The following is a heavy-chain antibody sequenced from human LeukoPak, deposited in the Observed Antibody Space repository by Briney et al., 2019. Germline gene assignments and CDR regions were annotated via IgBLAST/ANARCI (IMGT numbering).Heavy chain of an antibody. J-gene: IGHJ6*03. Sequence: SETLSLTCAVYGGSFSGYYWSWIRQPPGKGLEWIGELNHSGSTNYNPSLKSRVTISVDTSKNQFSLKLSSVTAADTAVYYCARGRTPHGRYYYYYYMDVWGKGTTVTVSS. D-gene: IGHD4-23*01. CDR2: LNHSGST. CDR1: GGSFSGYY. CDR3: ARGRTPHGRYYYYYYMDV. V-gene: IGHV4-34*01.